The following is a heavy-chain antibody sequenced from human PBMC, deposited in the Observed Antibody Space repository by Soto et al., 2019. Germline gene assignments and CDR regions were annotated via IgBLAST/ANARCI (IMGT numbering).Heavy chain of an antibody. J-gene: IGHJ6*02. D-gene: IGHD3-10*01. Sequence: QVQLQQWGAGLLKPSETLSLTCAVYGGSFSGYYWSWIRQPPGKGLEWIGEINHSGSTNYNPSLRSRLTISVNTSKHQFYLKLRSVTAAGTAVYYCARLPIMVRGWGDYYYGMDVWGQGTTVTVSS. CDR3: ARLPIMVRGWGDYYYGMDV. CDR2: INHSGST. CDR1: GGSFSGYY. V-gene: IGHV4-34*01.